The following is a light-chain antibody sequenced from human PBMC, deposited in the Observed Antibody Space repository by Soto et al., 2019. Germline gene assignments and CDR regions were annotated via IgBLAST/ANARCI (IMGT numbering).Light chain of an antibody. V-gene: IGKV1-39*01. CDR1: QSISGY. CDR3: QQSSTTPWT. CDR2: SAS. J-gene: IGKJ1*01. Sequence: DIQMTQSPSSLSASVGDRVTITCRASQSISGYLHWYQQKPGKAPTLLIYSASNLQRGVSSRFSGSGSGTDFTLTISSLQPEDFATYYCQQSSTTPWTFGPGTTV.